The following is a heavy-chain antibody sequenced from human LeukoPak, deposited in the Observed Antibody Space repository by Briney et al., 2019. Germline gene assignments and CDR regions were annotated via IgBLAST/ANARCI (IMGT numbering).Heavy chain of an antibody. D-gene: IGHD1-26*01. CDR3: ARDGGSYFTSGAFDI. CDR2: IYHSGST. Sequence: PSETLSLTCTVSGYSISSGYYWGWIRQPPGKGLEWIGSIYHSGSTYYNPSLKSRVTISVDTSKNQFSLKLSSVTAADTAVYYCARDGGSYFTSGAFDIWGQGTMVTVSS. CDR1: GYSISSGYY. V-gene: IGHV4-38-2*02. J-gene: IGHJ3*02.